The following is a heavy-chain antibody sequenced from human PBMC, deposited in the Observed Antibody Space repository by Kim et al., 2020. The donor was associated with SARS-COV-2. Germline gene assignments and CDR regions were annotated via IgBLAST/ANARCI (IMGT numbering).Heavy chain of an antibody. V-gene: IGHV3-21*01. CDR2: ISSSSSHI. D-gene: IGHD2-2*01. Sequence: GGSLRLSCAASGFTFSSYSMNWVRQAPGKGLEWVSSISSSSSHIYYADSVKGRFTISRDNAKNSLYLQMNSLRAEDTAVYYCARFSSTSYYYYYYGMDVWGQGTTVTVSS. J-gene: IGHJ6*02. CDR3: ARFSSTSYYYYYYGMDV. CDR1: GFTFSSYS.